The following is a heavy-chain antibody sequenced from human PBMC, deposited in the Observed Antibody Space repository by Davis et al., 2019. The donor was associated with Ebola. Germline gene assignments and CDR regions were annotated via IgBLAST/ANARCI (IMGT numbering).Heavy chain of an antibody. V-gene: IGHV6-1*01. Sequence: PSETLSLTCAISGDSVSSGGWNWIRQSPSRGLEWLGRTYFNSKYYSDYAVSVRGRITINADPSKNQFSLQLNSVTPEDTAMYYCARAPAGRWQWPGTACDYWGQGTLVTVSS. CDR3: ARAPAGRWQWPGTACDY. CDR2: TYFNSKYYS. CDR1: GDSVSSGG. D-gene: IGHD6-19*01. J-gene: IGHJ4*02.